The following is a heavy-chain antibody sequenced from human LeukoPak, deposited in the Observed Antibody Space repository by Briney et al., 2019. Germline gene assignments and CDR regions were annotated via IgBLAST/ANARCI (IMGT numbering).Heavy chain of an antibody. CDR2: IYYSGST. V-gene: IGHV4-59*01. CDR1: GGSISSYY. Sequence: SESLSLTCTVAGGSISSYYWSCIRQPPGEGLEWIGYIYYSGSTNYNPSLKSRVTISVDTSKNQFSLKLSSVTAADTAVYYCARSVRDDILTGFDYWGQGTLVTVSS. CDR3: ARSVRDDILTGFDY. J-gene: IGHJ4*02. D-gene: IGHD3-9*01.